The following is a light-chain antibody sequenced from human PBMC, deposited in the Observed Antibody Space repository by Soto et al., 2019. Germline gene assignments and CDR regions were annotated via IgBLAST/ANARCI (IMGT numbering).Light chain of an antibody. CDR2: GAS. CDR3: QYYNDCPSALT. J-gene: IGKJ3*01. Sequence: EILMTQSPATLSVSPGERATLSCRASQSVSKNLAWYQQKPGQAPRLLIYGASTRASGIPARFSGSGSGTEFTFTISSRQSEDFALDFCQYYNDCPSALTFGPGTKVDI. CDR1: QSVSKN. V-gene: IGKV3-15*01.